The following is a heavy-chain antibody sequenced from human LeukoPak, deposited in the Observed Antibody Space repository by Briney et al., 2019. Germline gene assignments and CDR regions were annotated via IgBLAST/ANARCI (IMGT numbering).Heavy chain of an antibody. V-gene: IGHV5-51*01. CDR3: ARSLGGHTGQHYGMDV. CDR1: GYSFTSYW. D-gene: IGHD1-14*01. Sequence: GESLKISCTGSGYSFTSYWIGWVRQMPGKGLEWMGIIYPGDSDTRYSPSFQGQVTISADKSISTAYLQWSSLKASDTAMYYCARSLGGHTGQHYGMDVWGQGTTVTVSS. J-gene: IGHJ6*02. CDR2: IYPGDSDT.